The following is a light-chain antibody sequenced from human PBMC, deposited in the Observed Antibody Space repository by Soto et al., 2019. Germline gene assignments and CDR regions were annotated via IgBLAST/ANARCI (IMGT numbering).Light chain of an antibody. CDR2: GNS. Sequence: QSVLTQPPSVSGAPGQRVTISCTGSSSNIGAGYHVHWYQHLPGTVPKLLIYGNSNRPSGVPDRFSGSKSGTSASLAITGLQAEDEAHYYCQSYDSSLSWVFGGGTKLTVL. J-gene: IGLJ3*02. CDR1: SSNIGAGYH. V-gene: IGLV1-40*01. CDR3: QSYDSSLSWV.